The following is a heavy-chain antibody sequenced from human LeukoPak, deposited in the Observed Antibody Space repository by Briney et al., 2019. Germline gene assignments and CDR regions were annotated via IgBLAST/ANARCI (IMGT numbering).Heavy chain of an antibody. D-gene: IGHD1-26*01. V-gene: IGHV3-30*18. CDR3: AKAGVMGALPPRYYFDY. Sequence: GGSLRLSCAASGFTFSSYGMHWVRQAPGKGLGGGAVISYDGSNKYYADSVKGRFTISRDNSKNTLYLQMNSLRAEDTAVYYCAKAGVMGALPPRYYFDYWGQGTLVTVSS. CDR1: GFTFSSYG. J-gene: IGHJ4*02. CDR2: ISYDGSNK.